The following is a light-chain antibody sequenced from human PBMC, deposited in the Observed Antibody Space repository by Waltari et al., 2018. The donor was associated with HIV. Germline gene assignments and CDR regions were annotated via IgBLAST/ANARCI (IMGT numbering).Light chain of an antibody. Sequence: EIVLKQSPATLSLSPGERATLSCRDSQSVSSYLAWYQQKPGQAPRLLIYDASNRATGIPARFSGSGSVTDFTLTISSLEPEDFAMYYCQQRSNWSTFGQGTRLEIK. CDR2: DAS. V-gene: IGKV3-11*01. J-gene: IGKJ5*01. CDR3: QQRSNWST. CDR1: QSVSSY.